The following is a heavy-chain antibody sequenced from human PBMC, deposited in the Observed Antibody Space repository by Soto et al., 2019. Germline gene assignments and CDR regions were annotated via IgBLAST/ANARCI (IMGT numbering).Heavy chain of an antibody. J-gene: IGHJ6*01. CDR3: AKDGLMAYYYYYGMDV. Sequence: GGSLRLSCAASGFTFSSYGMHWVRQAPGKGLEWVAVISYDGSNKYYADSVKGRFTISRDNSKNTLYLQMNSLRAEDTAVYYCAKDGLMAYYYYYGMDVWGQGTTVTV. D-gene: IGHD6-19*01. V-gene: IGHV3-30*18. CDR1: GFTFSSYG. CDR2: ISYDGSNK.